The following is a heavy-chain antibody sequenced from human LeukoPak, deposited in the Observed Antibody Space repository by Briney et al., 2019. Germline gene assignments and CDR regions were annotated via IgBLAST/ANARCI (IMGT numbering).Heavy chain of an antibody. D-gene: IGHD3-10*01. CDR1: GFTFSDYY. V-gene: IGHV3-11*01. CDR3: ARDRPNAETELGHDAFDI. Sequence: PGGSLRLSCAASGFTFSDYYMSWIRQAPGKGLEWVSYISSSGSTIYYADSVKGRFTISRDNAKNSLYLQMNSLRAEDTAVYYCARDRPNAETELGHDAFDIWGQGTMVTVSS. J-gene: IGHJ3*02. CDR2: ISSSGSTI.